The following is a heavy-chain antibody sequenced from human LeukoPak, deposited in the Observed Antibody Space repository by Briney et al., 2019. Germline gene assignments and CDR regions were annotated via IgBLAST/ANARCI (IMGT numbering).Heavy chain of an antibody. Sequence: PGGSLRLSCAASGFTFSSYSMNWVRQAPGKGLEWVANIKQDGSEKYYVDSVKGRFTISRDNAKNSLYLQMNSLRAEDTAVYYCAKDSGYYYGSGSYYRYWGQGTLVTVSS. CDR1: GFTFSSYS. J-gene: IGHJ4*02. D-gene: IGHD3-10*01. CDR3: AKDSGYYYGSGSYYRY. CDR2: IKQDGSEK. V-gene: IGHV3-7*03.